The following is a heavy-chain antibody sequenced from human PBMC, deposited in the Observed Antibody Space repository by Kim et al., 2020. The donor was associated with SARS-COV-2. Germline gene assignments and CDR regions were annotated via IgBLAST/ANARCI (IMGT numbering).Heavy chain of an antibody. CDR2: ISSSSSYI. V-gene: IGHV3-21*01. J-gene: IGHJ4*02. D-gene: IGHD6-13*01. CDR3: ARNRAAGGFDY. Sequence: GGSLRLSCAASGFTFSSYSMNWVRQAPGKGLEWVSSISSSSSYIYYADSVKGRFTISRDNAKNSLYLQMNSLRAEDTAVYYCARNRAAGGFDYWGQGTLVTVYS. CDR1: GFTFSSYS.